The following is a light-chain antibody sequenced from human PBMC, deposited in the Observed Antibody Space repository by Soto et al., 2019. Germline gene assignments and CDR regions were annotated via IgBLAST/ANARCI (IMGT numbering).Light chain of an antibody. J-gene: IGKJ3*01. CDR3: QDYNSVPSP. Sequence: DIQMTQSPSSLSASVGDRIIITCRASQAFGKYVAWYQQKPGNVPKLLISATSTLQSGVPSRFSGSGSGTEFTLTISGLQPEDFATDYCQDYNSVPSPFGPGTRVDIK. V-gene: IGKV1-27*01. CDR1: QAFGKY. CDR2: ATS.